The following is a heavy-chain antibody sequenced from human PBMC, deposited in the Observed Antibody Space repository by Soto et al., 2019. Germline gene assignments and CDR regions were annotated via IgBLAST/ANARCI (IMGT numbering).Heavy chain of an antibody. V-gene: IGHV4-59*01. CDR2: IYYSGST. J-gene: IGHJ6*02. CDR3: ARDRGIAAAGSLSPTFYYYYGMDV. CDR1: GGSISSYY. D-gene: IGHD6-13*01. Sequence: SETLSLTCTVSGGSISSYYWSWIRQPPGKGLEWIGYIYYSGSTNYNPSLKSRVTISVDTSKNQFSLKLSSVTAADTAVYYCARDRGIAAAGSLSPTFYYYYGMDVWGQGTTVTVSS.